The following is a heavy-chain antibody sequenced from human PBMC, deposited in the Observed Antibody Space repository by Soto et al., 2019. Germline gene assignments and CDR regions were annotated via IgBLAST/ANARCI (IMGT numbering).Heavy chain of an antibody. CDR1: GFTFSSYG. J-gene: IGHJ6*03. D-gene: IGHD5-12*01. CDR2: ILYDGSNK. CDR3: AKVWLRSISYYYYLDL. Sequence: QVQLVESGGGVVQPGRSLRLSCAASGFTFSSYGMHWVRQAPGKGLEWVAVILYDGSNKYYADSVKGRFTISRDNSKKTLYLQMSSLRAEDTAVYYCAKVWLRSISYYYYLDLWGKGTTVTVSS. V-gene: IGHV3-30*18.